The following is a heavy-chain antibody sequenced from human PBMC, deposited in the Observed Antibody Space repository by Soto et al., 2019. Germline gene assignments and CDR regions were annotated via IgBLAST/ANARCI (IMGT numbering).Heavy chain of an antibody. Sequence: PSETLSLTCAVYGGSFSGYDWSWIRQPPGEGLEWIGEISHSGSTNYNPSLKSRVTISVDTSKNQFSLKTTSVTAADTAVYYCASRRRGYSGYDRGRLGYFYDGMDVWGQGTTVT. CDR1: GGSFSGYD. CDR2: ISHSGST. CDR3: ASRRRGYSGYDRGRLGYFYDGMDV. J-gene: IGHJ6*02. V-gene: IGHV4-34*01. D-gene: IGHD5-12*01.